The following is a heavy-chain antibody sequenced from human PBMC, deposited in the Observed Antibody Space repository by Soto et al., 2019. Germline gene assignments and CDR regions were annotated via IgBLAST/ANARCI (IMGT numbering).Heavy chain of an antibody. Sequence: SQTLSLTCVISGDSVSSSSAAWNWIRQSPSRGLEWLGRTYYRSKWHNDYAGSVRSRITFNADTSKNQFSLQLNSVTPEDTAVYYCAREVGAVATVGGFYYYGMDVWGQGTTVTVSS. CDR2: TYYRSKWHN. CDR3: AREVGAVATVGGFYYYGMDV. V-gene: IGHV6-1*01. D-gene: IGHD5-12*01. CDR1: GDSVSSSSAA. J-gene: IGHJ6*02.